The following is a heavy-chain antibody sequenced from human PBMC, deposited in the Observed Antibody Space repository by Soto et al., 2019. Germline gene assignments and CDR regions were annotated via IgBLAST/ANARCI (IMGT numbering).Heavy chain of an antibody. Sequence: SETLSLTCAVSGYSISSGYYWGWIRQPPGKGLEWIGSIYHSGSTYYNPSLKSRVTISVDTSKNQFSLKLSSVTAADTAVYYCARDPYSSSWYGTGPGWFDPWGQGTLVTVSS. CDR3: ARDPYSSSWYGTGPGWFDP. D-gene: IGHD6-13*01. CDR2: IYHSGST. V-gene: IGHV4-38-2*02. J-gene: IGHJ5*02. CDR1: GYSISSGYY.